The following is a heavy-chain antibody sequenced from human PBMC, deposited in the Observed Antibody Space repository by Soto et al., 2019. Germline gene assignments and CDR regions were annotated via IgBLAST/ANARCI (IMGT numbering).Heavy chain of an antibody. CDR2: IDPSDSYT. CDR1: GYSFTSYW. Sequence: PGESLKISCKGSGYSFTSYWISWVRQMPGKGLEWMGRIDPSDSYTNYSPSFQGHVTISADKSISTAYLQWSSLKASDTAMYYCARDTYYYDSSGYYRPRFDYWGQGTLVTVSS. J-gene: IGHJ4*02. D-gene: IGHD3-22*01. CDR3: ARDTYYYDSSGYYRPRFDY. V-gene: IGHV5-10-1*01.